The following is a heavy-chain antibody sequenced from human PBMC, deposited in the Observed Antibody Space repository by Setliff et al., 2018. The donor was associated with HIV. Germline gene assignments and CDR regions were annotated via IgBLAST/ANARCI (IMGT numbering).Heavy chain of an antibody. V-gene: IGHV4-38-2*01. D-gene: IGHD3-9*01. J-gene: IGHJ4*01. Sequence: NPSETLSLTCAVSGYSISSGYYWGWIRQPPGKGLEWIGNIYHSGSTYYNPSLKSRVTISVDTSKNQFSLKLSSVTAADTAVYYCARGYDILTGYIFDYWGQGTRVTV. CDR1: GYSISSGYY. CDR3: ARGYDILTGYIFDY. CDR2: IYHSGST.